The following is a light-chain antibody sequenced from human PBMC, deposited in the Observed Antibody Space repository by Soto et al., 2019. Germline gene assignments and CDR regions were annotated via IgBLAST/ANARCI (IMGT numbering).Light chain of an antibody. CDR3: QHMAT. CDR1: QTISSS. Sequence: DIQMTQSPSTLSASVGDRVTITCRASQTISSSLAWYQQKPGKAPKPLIYRASSLESGVPSRLSGSGSGTEFTLTIISLQPDDFATYFGQHMATFGQGTKVEIK. J-gene: IGKJ1*01. V-gene: IGKV1-5*03. CDR2: RAS.